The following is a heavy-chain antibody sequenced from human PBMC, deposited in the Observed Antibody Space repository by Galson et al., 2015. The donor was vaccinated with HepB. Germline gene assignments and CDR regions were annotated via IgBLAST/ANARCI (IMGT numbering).Heavy chain of an antibody. CDR2: IRYDGSNK. D-gene: IGHD3-10*01. Sequence: SLRLSCAASGFTFSSYGMHWVRQAPGKGLEWVAFIRYDGSNKYYADSVKGRFTISRDNSKNTLYLQMNSLRAEDTAVYYCAKDPGQLLWFGNNWFDPWGQGTLVTVSS. CDR1: GFTFSSYG. CDR3: AKDPGQLLWFGNNWFDP. V-gene: IGHV3-30*02. J-gene: IGHJ5*02.